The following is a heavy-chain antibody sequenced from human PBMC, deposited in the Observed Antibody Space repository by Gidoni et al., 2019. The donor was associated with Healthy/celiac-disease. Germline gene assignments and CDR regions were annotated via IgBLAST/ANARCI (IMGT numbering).Heavy chain of an antibody. Sequence: QVQLQESGPGLVKPSETLSLTCTVSGGSISSYYWSWIRQPPGKGLGWIGYIYYSGSTNYNPSLKSRVTISVDTSKNQFSLKLSSVTAADTAVYYCARRHWSRFDPWGQGTLVTVSS. V-gene: IGHV4-59*08. D-gene: IGHD2-8*02. J-gene: IGHJ5*02. CDR2: IYYSGST. CDR3: ARRHWSRFDP. CDR1: GGSISSYY.